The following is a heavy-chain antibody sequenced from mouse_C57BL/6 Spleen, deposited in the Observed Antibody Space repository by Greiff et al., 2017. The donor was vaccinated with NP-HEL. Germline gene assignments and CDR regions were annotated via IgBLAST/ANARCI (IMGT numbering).Heavy chain of an antibody. J-gene: IGHJ2*01. V-gene: IGHV1-18*01. D-gene: IGHD3-2*02. CDR1: GYTFTDYN. CDR3: ARSTQLRLHFDY. Sequence: EVQLQQSGPELVKPGASVKIPCKASGYTFTDYNMDWVKQSHGKSLEWIGDINPNNGGTIYNQKFKGKATLTVDKSSSTAYMELRSLTSEDTAVYYCARSTQLRLHFDYWGQGTTLTVSS. CDR2: INPNNGGT.